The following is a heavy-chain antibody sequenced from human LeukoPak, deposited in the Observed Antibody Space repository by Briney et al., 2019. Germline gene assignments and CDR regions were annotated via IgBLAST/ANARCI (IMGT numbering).Heavy chain of an antibody. CDR1: GYTFTSYG. CDR3: ARSGSSIAAFPGVDY. V-gene: IGHV1-18*01. Sequence: GASVKVSCKASGYTFTSYGISWVRQAPGQGLEWMGWISAYNGNTNYAQKLQGRVTMTTDTSTSTAYMELRSLRSDDTAVYYCARSGSSIAAFPGVDYWGQGTLVTVSS. J-gene: IGHJ4*02. CDR2: ISAYNGNT. D-gene: IGHD6-6*01.